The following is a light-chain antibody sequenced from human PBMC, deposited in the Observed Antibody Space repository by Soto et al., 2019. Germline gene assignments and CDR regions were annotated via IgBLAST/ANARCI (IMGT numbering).Light chain of an antibody. CDR3: QQLNTSTWT. Sequence: EIQMTQSPSTLAGFEGDRGTISRRASQSVSIWLAWYQKKPGRDPKILIYKSSILESGVPSRFSGSGSGTEFNLTISRLQTDDFATYYCQQLNTSTWTFGQGTKVDIK. V-gene: IGKV1-5*03. CDR1: QSVSIW. J-gene: IGKJ1*01. CDR2: KSS.